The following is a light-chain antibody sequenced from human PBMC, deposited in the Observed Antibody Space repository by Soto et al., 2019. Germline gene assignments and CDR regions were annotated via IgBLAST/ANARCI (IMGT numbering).Light chain of an antibody. Sequence: IVLTQSPATLSVSPGERATLSCWASQTLDSMVAWYQQKSGQAPRLLIYSASARATGVPARFSGYGSGTDFTLTISSLQSEDLGVYYCQQYKDWPTTFGQGTKVEIK. J-gene: IGKJ1*01. CDR1: QTLDSM. CDR3: QQYKDWPTT. CDR2: SAS. V-gene: IGKV3-15*01.